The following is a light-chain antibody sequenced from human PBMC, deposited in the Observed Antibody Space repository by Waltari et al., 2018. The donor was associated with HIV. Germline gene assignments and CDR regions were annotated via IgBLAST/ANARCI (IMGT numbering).Light chain of an antibody. J-gene: IGLJ2*01. Sequence: SYELTQPPSLSVSPGPPARITCSGDALSMQYGYWYQQKPGQAPVLVIYKDSERSSGIPERFSGSSSGTTVTLTISGAQAEDEAAYFCQSTDRSGSYIIFGGGTKLTVL. CDR2: KDS. CDR1: ALSMQY. CDR3: QSTDRSGSYII. V-gene: IGLV3-25*03.